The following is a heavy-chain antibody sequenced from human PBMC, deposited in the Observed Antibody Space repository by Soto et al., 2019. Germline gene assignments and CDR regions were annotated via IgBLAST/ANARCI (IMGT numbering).Heavy chain of an antibody. V-gene: IGHV1-18*01. Sequence: ASVKVSCKASGYTFSSYGISWVRQAPGQGPEWVGWVSAYIGTTYYAQKLQGRVTMTADTSTNTAYMELRSLRSDDPAVYYCARDEGGYCCMDICETKLLDYWGQGTPVTVSS. CDR1: GYTFSSYG. J-gene: IGHJ4*02. D-gene: IGHD2-15*01. CDR2: VSAYIGTT. CDR3: ARDEGGYCCMDICETKLLDY.